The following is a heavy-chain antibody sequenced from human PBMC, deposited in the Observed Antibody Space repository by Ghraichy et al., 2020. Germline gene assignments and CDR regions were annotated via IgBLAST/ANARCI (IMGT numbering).Heavy chain of an antibody. J-gene: IGHJ6*02. V-gene: IGHV3-48*02. CDR1: GFTFSSYS. Sequence: GESLNISCAASGFTFSSYSMNWVRQAPGKGLEWVSYISSSSSTIYYADSVKGRFTISRDNAKNSLYLQMNSLRDEDTAVYYCARDHNDFWSGQDYYYYYGMDVWGQGTTVTVSS. CDR3: ARDHNDFWSGQDYYYYYGMDV. D-gene: IGHD3-3*01. CDR2: ISSSSSTI.